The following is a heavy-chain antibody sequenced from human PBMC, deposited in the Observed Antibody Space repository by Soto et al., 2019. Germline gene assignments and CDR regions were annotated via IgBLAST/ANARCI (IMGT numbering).Heavy chain of an antibody. CDR2: INHSGST. CDR1: GGSFSGYY. V-gene: IGHV4-34*01. D-gene: IGHD6-19*01. J-gene: IGHJ2*01. CDR3: ATSYSRGWYPYWYFDL. Sequence: QVQLQQWGAGLLKPSETLSLTCAVYGGSFSGYYWSWIRQPPGKGLEWIGEINHSGSTNYNPSLKSRVTISVDTSKNQFSLKLSSVTAADTAVYYCATSYSRGWYPYWYFDLWGRGTLVTVSS.